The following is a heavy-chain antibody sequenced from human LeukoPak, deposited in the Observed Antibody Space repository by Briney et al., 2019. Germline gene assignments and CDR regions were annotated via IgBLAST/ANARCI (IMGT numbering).Heavy chain of an antibody. Sequence: GGSLRLSCAVSGFTLSNYSMNWVRQAPGKGLEWVGRIKSKTDGGTTDYAAPVKGRFTISRDDSKNTLYLQMNSLKTEDTAVYYCTTEYQYYYDSSGYYEDAFDIWGQGTMVTVSS. CDR2: IKSKTDGGTT. CDR3: TTEYQYYYDSSGYYEDAFDI. CDR1: GFTLSNYS. J-gene: IGHJ3*02. D-gene: IGHD3-22*01. V-gene: IGHV3-15*01.